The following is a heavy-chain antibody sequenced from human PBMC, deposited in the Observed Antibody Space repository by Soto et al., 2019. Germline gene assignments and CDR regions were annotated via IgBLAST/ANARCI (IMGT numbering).Heavy chain of an antibody. CDR2: INWNSDSI. CDR3: AKDKRGMITFGGIIVS. CDR1: GFTFDDYA. J-gene: IGHJ5*02. V-gene: IGHV3-9*01. Sequence: EVQLVESGGGLVQPGRSLRLSCAASGFTFDDYAMHWVRQAPGKGLEWVSGINWNSDSIGYADSVKGRFTVSRDNAKNSLYLQMNSLRAEDTALYYCAKDKRGMITFGGIIVSWGQGTLVTVSS. D-gene: IGHD3-16*02.